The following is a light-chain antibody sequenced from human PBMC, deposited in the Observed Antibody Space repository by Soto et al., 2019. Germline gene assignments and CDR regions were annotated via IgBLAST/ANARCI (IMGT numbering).Light chain of an antibody. CDR3: QTWGPAPVGV. CDR2: LNTDGSH. CDR1: SGHITHA. Sequence: QAVLPQSPSASASLGASVKLTCTLSSGHITHAIAWHQQQPEKGPRYLMKLNTDGSHDKGDGIPDRFSGSTSGAEHYHTISSLQSEDEADYYCQTWGPAPVGVVGGGTKLAV. V-gene: IGLV4-69*01. J-gene: IGLJ3*02.